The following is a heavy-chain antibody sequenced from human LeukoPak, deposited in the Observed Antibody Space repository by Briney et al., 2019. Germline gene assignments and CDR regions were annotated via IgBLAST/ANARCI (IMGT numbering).Heavy chain of an antibody. D-gene: IGHD5-12*01. CDR3: ARDPAYSGYDPYFDY. CDR2: IYYSGST. CDR1: GGSISSYY. V-gene: IGHV4-59*01. J-gene: IGHJ4*02. Sequence: PSETLSLTCTVSGGSISSYYWSWIRQPPGKGLEWIGYIYYSGSTNYNPSLKSRVTISVDTSKNQFSLKLSSVTAADTAVYYCARDPAYSGYDPYFDYWGQGTLVTVSS.